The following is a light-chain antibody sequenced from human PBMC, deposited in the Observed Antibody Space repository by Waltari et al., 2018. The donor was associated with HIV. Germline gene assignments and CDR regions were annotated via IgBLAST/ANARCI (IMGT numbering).Light chain of an antibody. CDR1: SSDVGDYNS. Sequence: QSALTQPRSVSGSPGQSVTISCTGTSSDVGDYNSVSWYQQHPGKAPKLMIYDVSKWPSGVPDLFSGSKSGNTASLTSSGLQAEDEADYYCCSYAGTYTYVFGTGTKVTVL. CDR3: CSYAGTYTYV. CDR2: DVS. V-gene: IGLV2-11*01. J-gene: IGLJ1*01.